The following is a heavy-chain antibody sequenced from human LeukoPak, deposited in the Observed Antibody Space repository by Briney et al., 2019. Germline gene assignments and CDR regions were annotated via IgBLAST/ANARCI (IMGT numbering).Heavy chain of an antibody. CDR1: GGSFSGYY. D-gene: IGHD3-16*01. CDR3: ARTRGFGIYYYYYYMDV. CDR2: INHSGNT. Sequence: SETLSLTCVVYGGSFSGYYWSWIRQPPGKGLEWIGEINHSGNTNYNPSLKSQVTISVDTSKNQFSLKLSSVTAADTAVYYCARTRGFGIYYYYYYMDVWGKGTTVTISS. V-gene: IGHV4-34*01. J-gene: IGHJ6*03.